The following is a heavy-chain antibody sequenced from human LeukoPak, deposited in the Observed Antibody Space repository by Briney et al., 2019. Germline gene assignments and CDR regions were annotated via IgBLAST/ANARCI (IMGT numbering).Heavy chain of an antibody. D-gene: IGHD6-13*01. Sequence: PSDTLTLTCAVYGGSFSGYYWSWIRQPRGKGLEWIGEINHSGSTNYNPSLKSRVTISVDTSKNQFSLKLSSVTAADTAVYYCARGPQFYSSSWSEFYYYYGMDVWGQGTTVTVSS. CDR2: INHSGST. CDR3: ARGPQFYSSSWSEFYYYYGMDV. V-gene: IGHV4-34*01. J-gene: IGHJ6*02. CDR1: GGSFSGYY.